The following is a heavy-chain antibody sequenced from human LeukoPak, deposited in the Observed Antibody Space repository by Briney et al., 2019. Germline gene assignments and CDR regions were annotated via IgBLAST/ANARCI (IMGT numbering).Heavy chain of an antibody. CDR1: GFTFSSYW. J-gene: IGHJ6*02. CDR3: ARDGGFDLGNVYFYGMDV. D-gene: IGHD5-12*01. CDR2: IDSDATSI. Sequence: GGSLRLSCETSGFTFSSYWMHWLRHAPGKGLVWVSRIDSDATSIHYAVSVKGRFTISRDNAKKSLYLQMSSLTADDTAVYFCARDGGFDLGNVYFYGMDVWGRGTTVTVSS. V-gene: IGHV3-74*01.